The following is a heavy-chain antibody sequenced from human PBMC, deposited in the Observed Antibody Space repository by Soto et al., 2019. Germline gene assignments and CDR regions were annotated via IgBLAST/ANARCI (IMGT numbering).Heavy chain of an antibody. J-gene: IGHJ4*01. CDR3: GICYLWSGSHQPRTYY. D-gene: IGHD3-3*01. V-gene: IGHV3-23*01. CDR2: ISGSGGST. CDR1: GFTFSSYA. Sequence: PGGSLLLSCSASGFTFSSYAMSWVRRAPVKGLEWVSAISGSGGSTYYADSVKGRFTISRDNSKNTLYLQMNSLRAEDTAVYYCGICYLWSGSHQPRTYYW.